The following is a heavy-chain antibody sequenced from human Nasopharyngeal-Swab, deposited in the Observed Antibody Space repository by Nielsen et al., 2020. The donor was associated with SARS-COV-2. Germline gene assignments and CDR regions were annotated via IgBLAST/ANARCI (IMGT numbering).Heavy chain of an antibody. J-gene: IGHJ3*02. CDR1: GGSISSYY. V-gene: IGHV4-59*01. D-gene: IGHD2-2*03. Sequence: SETLSLTCTVSGGSISSYYWSWIRQPPGKGLEWIGYIYYSGSTNHNPSLKSRVTISVDTSKNQFSLKLSSVTAADTAVYYCARTGDLDIVVVPAALWAFDIWGQGTMVTVSS. CDR2: IYYSGST. CDR3: ARTGDLDIVVVPAALWAFDI.